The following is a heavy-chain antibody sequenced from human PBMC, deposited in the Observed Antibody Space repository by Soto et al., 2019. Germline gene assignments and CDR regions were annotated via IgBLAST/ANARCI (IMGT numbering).Heavy chain of an antibody. D-gene: IGHD2-8*01. CDR2: INHSGST. V-gene: IGHV4-34*01. Sequence: QVQLQQWGAGLLKPSETLSLTCAVYGGSFSGYYWSWIRQPLGKGLEWIGEINHSGSTNYNPSLKSRVTISVDTSKNQFSLKLSSVTAADTAVYYCARGKMLYYYYGMDVWGQGTTVTVSS. CDR1: GGSFSGYY. J-gene: IGHJ6*02. CDR3: ARGKMLYYYYGMDV.